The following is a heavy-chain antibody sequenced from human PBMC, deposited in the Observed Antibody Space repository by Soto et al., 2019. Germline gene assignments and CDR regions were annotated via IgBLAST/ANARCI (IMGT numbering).Heavy chain of an antibody. Sequence: VKVSCKASGGTFSSYAISWVRQAPGQGLEWMGGIIPIFGTANYAQKFQGRVTITADESTSTAYMELSSLRSEDTAVYYCATTYYYGSGSYYLYYYYGMDVWGQGTTVTVSS. D-gene: IGHD3-10*01. CDR3: ATTYYYGSGSYYLYYYYGMDV. CDR2: IIPIFGTA. V-gene: IGHV1-69*13. CDR1: GGTFSSYA. J-gene: IGHJ6*02.